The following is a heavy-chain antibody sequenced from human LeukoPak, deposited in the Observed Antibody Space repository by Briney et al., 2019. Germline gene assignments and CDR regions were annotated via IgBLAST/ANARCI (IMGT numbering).Heavy chain of an antibody. D-gene: IGHD6-19*01. J-gene: IGHJ4*02. Sequence: PGGSLRLSCAASGFTFSEYWMSWVRQAPGKGLQWLANIKEDGSETYYDDSVRGRFTISRDNAKTSLYLQMNSLRVEDTAVYYCARARWEGSVAGRCDCWGQGTLVTVSS. CDR3: ARARWEGSVAGRCDC. V-gene: IGHV3-7*01. CDR2: IKEDGSET. CDR1: GFTFSEYW.